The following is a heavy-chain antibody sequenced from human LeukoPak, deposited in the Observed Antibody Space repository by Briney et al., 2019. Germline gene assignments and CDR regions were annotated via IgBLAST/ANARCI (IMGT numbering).Heavy chain of an antibody. CDR1: GGTFSSYA. CDR3: ARGGIAAAGPLDY. V-gene: IGHV1-69*05. Sequence: SVKVSCKASGGTFSSYAISWVRQAPGQGLEWMGGIIPIFGTANYAQKFQGRVTMTRDTSTSTVYMELSSLRSEDTAVYYCARGGIAAAGPLDYWGQGTLVTVSS. CDR2: IIPIFGTA. D-gene: IGHD6-13*01. J-gene: IGHJ4*02.